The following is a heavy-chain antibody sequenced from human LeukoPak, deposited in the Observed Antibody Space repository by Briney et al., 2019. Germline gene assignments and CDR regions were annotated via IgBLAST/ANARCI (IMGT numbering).Heavy chain of an antibody. CDR3: ARGRITIFGVVTPHFDY. V-gene: IGHV4-59*01. Sequence: PAETLSLTCTVSGGSISSYYWTWIRQSPGTGLEWIGYIHDSVNTDYNPSLKSRVTISVDTSNKQFSLKLNSVTAADTAVYYCARGRITIFGVVTPHFDYWGQGTLVTVSS. CDR2: IHDSVNT. J-gene: IGHJ4*02. D-gene: IGHD3-3*01. CDR1: GGSISSYY.